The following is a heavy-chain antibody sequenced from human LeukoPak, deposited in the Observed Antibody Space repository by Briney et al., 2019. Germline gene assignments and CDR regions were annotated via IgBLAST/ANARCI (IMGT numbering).Heavy chain of an antibody. CDR3: ARVLAPRFMDV. J-gene: IGHJ6*04. CDR1: GGSISSDDYY. CDR2: IYYTGRT. V-gene: IGHV4-30-4*01. Sequence: NSSQTLSLTCTVSGGSISSDDYYWSWIRQPPGKGLEWIGYIYYTGRTYYGPSLKSRVTISIDTSKNQFSLKLTSVTAADTAVYYCARVLAPRFMDVWGKGTTVTVSS.